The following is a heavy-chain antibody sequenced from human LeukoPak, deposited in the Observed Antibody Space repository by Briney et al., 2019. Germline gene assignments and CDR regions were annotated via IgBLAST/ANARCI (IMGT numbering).Heavy chain of an antibody. D-gene: IGHD6-13*01. CDR3: AKQPSGYSSSWYRYYYYGMDV. Sequence: GRSLRLSCAASGFTFSSYGMHWVRQAPGKGLEWVAVISYDGSNKYYADSVKGRLTISRDNSKNTLYLQMNSLRAEDTAVYYCAKQPSGYSSSWYRYYYYGMDVWGQGTTVTVSS. J-gene: IGHJ6*02. CDR1: GFTFSSYG. CDR2: ISYDGSNK. V-gene: IGHV3-30*18.